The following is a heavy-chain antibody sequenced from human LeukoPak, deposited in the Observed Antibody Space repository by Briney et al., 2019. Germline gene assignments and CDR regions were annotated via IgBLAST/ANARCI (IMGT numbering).Heavy chain of an antibody. CDR1: GYTLTELS. CDR3: ATRGYGSWVWFDP. V-gene: IGHV1-24*01. D-gene: IGHD6-13*01. J-gene: IGHJ5*02. Sequence: ASVKVSCKVSGYTLTELSMHWGRQAPGKGLEWVGGFDPEDGETIYAQKFQGRVTMTEDTSTDTAYMELSSLRSEDTAVYYCATRGYGSWVWFDPWGQGTLVTVSS. CDR2: FDPEDGET.